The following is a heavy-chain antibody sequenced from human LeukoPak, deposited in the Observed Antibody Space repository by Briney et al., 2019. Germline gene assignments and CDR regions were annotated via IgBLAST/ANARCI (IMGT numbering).Heavy chain of an antibody. J-gene: IGHJ5*02. CDR1: GFTFSSYS. V-gene: IGHV3-21*01. Sequence: TGGSLRLSCAASGFTFSSYSMNWVRQAPGKGLEWVSSISSSSSYIYYADSVKGRFTISRDNAKNSLYLQMNSLRAEDTAVYYCARAPFWFGELSRWFDPWGQGTLVTVSS. CDR3: ARAPFWFGELSRWFDP. D-gene: IGHD3-10*01. CDR2: ISSSSSYI.